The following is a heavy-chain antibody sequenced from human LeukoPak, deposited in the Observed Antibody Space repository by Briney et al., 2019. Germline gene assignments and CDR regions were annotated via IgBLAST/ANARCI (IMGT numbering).Heavy chain of an antibody. CDR2: ISAYNGNT. V-gene: IGHV1-18*01. J-gene: IGHJ3*02. CDR3: ARETALGYCSSTSCPKAFDI. Sequence: ASVKVSCKASGYTFTSYGISWVRQAPGQGLEWMGWISAYNGNTNYAQKLQGRVTMTTDTSTSTAYMELRSLRSDDTAVYYCARETALGYCSSTSCPKAFDIWGQGTMVTVSS. CDR1: GYTFTSYG. D-gene: IGHD2-2*01.